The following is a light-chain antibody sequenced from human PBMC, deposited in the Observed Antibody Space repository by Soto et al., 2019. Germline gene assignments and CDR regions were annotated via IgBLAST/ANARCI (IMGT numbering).Light chain of an antibody. CDR1: QSVNSNY. Sequence: EIVLTQSPGTLSLSPGERATLSCRSSQSVNSNYLAWYQQKPGQAPRLLIYAASSRAAGFPDRFSGSGSETDFTLTISRLEPEDFAVYYCQQYNNWPRKFGQGNKV. V-gene: IGKV3-20*01. J-gene: IGKJ1*01. CDR3: QQYNNWPRK. CDR2: AAS.